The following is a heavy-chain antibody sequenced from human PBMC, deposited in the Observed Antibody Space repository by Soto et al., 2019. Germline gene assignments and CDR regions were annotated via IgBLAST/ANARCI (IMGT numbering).Heavy chain of an antibody. D-gene: IGHD6-19*01. CDR2: INPNSGDT. J-gene: IGHJ6*02. CDR1: GYTFTGYY. Sequence: QVQLVQSGAEVKKPGASVKVSCKASGYTFTGYYMHWVRQAPGQGLEWMGWINPNSGDTNYAQKFQGWVTMTRDTSISTAYMELSRLRSDDTAVYYCARAGAVAGTDYYYGMDVWGQGTTVTVSS. CDR3: ARAGAVAGTDYYYGMDV. V-gene: IGHV1-2*04.